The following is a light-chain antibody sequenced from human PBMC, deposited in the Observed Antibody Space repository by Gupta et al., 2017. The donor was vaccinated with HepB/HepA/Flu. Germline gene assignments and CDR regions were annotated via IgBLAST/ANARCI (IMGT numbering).Light chain of an antibody. Sequence: QSVLIQPPSASGTPGQRVNISCSGSSSNIGNDNVYWYQQLPEAAPKLLSYKNYQRPSGISDRFSGSKSGTSASLAISGLRSEDEADYYCVGWDGSLSGYVYGTGTKVTVL. CDR1: SSNIGNDN. CDR3: VGWDGSLSGYV. V-gene: IGLV1-47*01. CDR2: KNY. J-gene: IGLJ1*01.